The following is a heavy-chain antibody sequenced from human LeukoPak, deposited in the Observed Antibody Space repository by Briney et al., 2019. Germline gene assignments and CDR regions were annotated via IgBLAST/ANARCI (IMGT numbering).Heavy chain of an antibody. Sequence: GGSLRLSCAASGFTFSDYYMTWIRQAPGKGLEWVLYISTSGTTIYYADSVKGRFTISTDNAKNSLYLQMNGLRAEDTAVYYCARGGGGILKAYYSYMDVWGKGTTVTVSS. J-gene: IGHJ6*03. D-gene: IGHD3-10*01. CDR3: ARGGGGILKAYYSYMDV. V-gene: IGHV3-11*04. CDR2: ISTSGTTI. CDR1: GFTFSDYY.